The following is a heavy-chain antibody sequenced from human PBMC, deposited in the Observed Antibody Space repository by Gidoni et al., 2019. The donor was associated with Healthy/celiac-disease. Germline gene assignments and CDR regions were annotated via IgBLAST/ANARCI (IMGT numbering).Heavy chain of an antibody. V-gene: IGHV2-5*02. J-gene: IGHJ4*02. CDR1: GLSLSTSGVG. CDR3: AHARLSGYSNYGWRREFDY. D-gene: IGHD4-4*01. CDR2: IYWDDDK. Sequence: QITLKESGPTLVKPTQTLTLTCTFSGLSLSTSGVGVGWIRQPPGKALEWLALIYWDDDKRYSPSLKSRLTITKDTSKNQVVLTMTNMDPVDTATYYCAHARLSGYSNYGWRREFDYWGQGTLVTVSS.